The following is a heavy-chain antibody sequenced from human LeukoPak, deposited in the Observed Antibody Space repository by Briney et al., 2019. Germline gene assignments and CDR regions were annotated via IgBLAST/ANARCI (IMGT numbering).Heavy chain of an antibody. CDR3: ARGNGNYDFWSGNYYYYYMDV. V-gene: IGHV1-8*01. CDR2: MNPNSGKT. CDR1: GYTFTSYD. D-gene: IGHD3-3*01. Sequence: GASVTVSCKASGYTFTSYDINWVRQAPGQGLEWMGWMNPNSGKTGYAQKFQGRVTMTRNTSISTAYMELSSLRSEDTAVYYCARGNGNYDFWSGNYYYYYMDVWGKGTTVTVSS. J-gene: IGHJ6*03.